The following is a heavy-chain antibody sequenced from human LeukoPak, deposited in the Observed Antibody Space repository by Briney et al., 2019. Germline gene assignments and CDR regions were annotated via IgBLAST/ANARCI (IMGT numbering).Heavy chain of an antibody. J-gene: IGHJ6*02. CDR3: ARDSSGYYYGPNYYYYYGMDV. V-gene: IGHV4-34*01. CDR2: INHSGST. Sequence: SETLSLTCAVYGGSFSGYYWSWIRQPPGKGLEWIGEINHSGSTNYNPSLKSRVTISVDTSKNQFSLKLSSVTAADTAVYYCARDSSGYYYGPNYYYYYGMDVWGQGTTVTVSS. CDR1: GGSFSGYY. D-gene: IGHD3-22*01.